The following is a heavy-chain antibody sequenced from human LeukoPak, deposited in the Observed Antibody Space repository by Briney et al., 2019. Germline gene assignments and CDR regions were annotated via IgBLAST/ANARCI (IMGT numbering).Heavy chain of an antibody. D-gene: IGHD6-19*01. CDR1: GFTFDDYG. CDR3: ARDFFPRIAVAGTPPVVY. Sequence: GGSLRLSCADSGFTFDDYGMSWVRQAPGKGLEWVSGINWNGGSTVYADSVKGRFTISRDNAKNSLYLQMNSLRAEDTALYYCARDFFPRIAVAGTPPVVYWGQGTLVTGSS. CDR2: INWNGGST. V-gene: IGHV3-20*04. J-gene: IGHJ4*02.